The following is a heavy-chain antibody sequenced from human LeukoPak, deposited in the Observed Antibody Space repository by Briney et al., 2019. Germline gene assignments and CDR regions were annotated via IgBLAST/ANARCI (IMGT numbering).Heavy chain of an antibody. D-gene: IGHD6-25*01. CDR2: ISYDGSNK. CDR1: GFTFSNYA. V-gene: IGHV3-30-3*01. CDR3: ARRHDGFDI. Sequence: PGRSLRLSCAASGFTFSNYAIHWVRQAPGKRLEWVAIISYDGSNKNYAGSVKGRFTISRDNSKNSLYLQMNSLRPEDTAVYYCARRHDGFDIWGQGTMVTVSS. J-gene: IGHJ3*02.